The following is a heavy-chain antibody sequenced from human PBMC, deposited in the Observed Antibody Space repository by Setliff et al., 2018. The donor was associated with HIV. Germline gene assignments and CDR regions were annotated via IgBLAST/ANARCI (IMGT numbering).Heavy chain of an antibody. J-gene: IGHJ4*02. CDR1: GYTFTTYD. CDR2: ISPYNGHT. V-gene: IGHV1-18*01. Sequence: ASVKVSCKASGYTFTTYDITWVRQAPGQGLEWLGWISPYNGHTNFAQNFQGRVTMTTDTSTNTAYLELRGLRSDDTAIYYCAREHGTSWPYFDFWGQGTLVTVSS. CDR3: AREHGTSWPYFDF.